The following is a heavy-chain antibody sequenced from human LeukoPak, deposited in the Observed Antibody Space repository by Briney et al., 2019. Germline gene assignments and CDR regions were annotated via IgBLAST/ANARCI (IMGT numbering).Heavy chain of an antibody. D-gene: IGHD3-10*01. J-gene: IGHJ4*02. CDR1: GFSFSSHG. Sequence: GGSLRLSCGASGFSFSSHGMHWVRQAPGKGLEWVAVIYYHGSEKYYADSVKGRFTISRDNSKNTLYLQMNSLRAEDTAVYYCTRDNARGPGKACYGSDHWGQGTLVTVSS. CDR2: IYYHGSEK. V-gene: IGHV3-33*01. CDR3: TRDNARGPGKACYGSDH.